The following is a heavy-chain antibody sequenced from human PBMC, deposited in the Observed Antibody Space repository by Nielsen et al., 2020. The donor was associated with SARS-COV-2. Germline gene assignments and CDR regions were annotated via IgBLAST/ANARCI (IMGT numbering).Heavy chain of an antibody. CDR2: ISAYNGNT. Sequence: ASVKVSCKASGYTFTSYGISWVRQAPGQGLEWMGWISAYNGNTNYAQKLQGRVTMTTDTSTSTAYMELRSLRSDDTAVYYCAEWSDMEDYFDYWGQGTLVTVSS. CDR1: GYTFTSYG. CDR3: AEWSDMEDYFDY. V-gene: IGHV1-18*04. J-gene: IGHJ4*02. D-gene: IGHD3-3*01.